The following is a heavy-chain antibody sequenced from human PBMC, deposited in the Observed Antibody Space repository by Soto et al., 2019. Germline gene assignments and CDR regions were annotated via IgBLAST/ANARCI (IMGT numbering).Heavy chain of an antibody. Sequence: KQSQTLSLTCAISGDSVSSNSAAWNWIRQSPSRGLEWLGRTYYRSKWYNDYAVSVKSRITINPDTSKNQFSLQLNSVTPEDTAVYYCARDSYNWNYEFLYYFDYWGQGTLVTVSS. CDR2: TYYRSKWYN. V-gene: IGHV6-1*01. CDR1: GDSVSSNSAA. CDR3: ARDSYNWNYEFLYYFDY. D-gene: IGHD1-7*01. J-gene: IGHJ4*02.